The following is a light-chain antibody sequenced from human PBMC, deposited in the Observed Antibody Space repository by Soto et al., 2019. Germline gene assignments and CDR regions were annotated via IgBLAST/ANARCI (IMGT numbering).Light chain of an antibody. CDR2: GAS. V-gene: IGKV3-15*01. CDR1: QSVNSN. J-gene: IGKJ1*01. Sequence: EIVMTQSPATLSVSPGERATLSCRASQSVNSNLAWYQQKPGQAPRLLIYGASTRATGIPYRFSGSRSGTELTLTISSLQSEDFAVYYCQKYNNWPPTWTFGQGTKLEIK. CDR3: QKYNNWPPTWT.